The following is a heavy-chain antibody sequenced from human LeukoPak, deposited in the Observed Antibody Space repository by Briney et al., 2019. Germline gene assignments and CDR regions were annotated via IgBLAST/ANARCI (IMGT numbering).Heavy chain of an antibody. CDR2: IYYSGST. V-gene: IGHV4-39*02. J-gene: IGHJ4*02. Sequence: SEALSLTCTVSGGSISSSRYYWGWIRQPPGKGLEWIGSIYYSGSTYYNPSLKSRVTISVDTSKNQFSLKLNSVTAADTALYFCARDVDYWGQGILVTVSS. CDR3: ARDVDY. CDR1: GGSISSSRYY.